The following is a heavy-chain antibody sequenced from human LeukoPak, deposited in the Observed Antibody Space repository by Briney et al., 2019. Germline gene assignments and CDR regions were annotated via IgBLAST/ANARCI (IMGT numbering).Heavy chain of an antibody. Sequence: PQASVKVSCKASGYTFTGYYMHWVRQAPGQGLERMGWINPNSGGTNYAQKFRGRVTMTRDTSISTAYMELSRLRSDDTAVYYCARVGYQYSSGWPNDYWGQGTLVTVSS. CDR1: GYTFTGYY. V-gene: IGHV1-2*02. CDR3: ARVGYQYSSGWPNDY. CDR2: INPNSGGT. D-gene: IGHD6-19*01. J-gene: IGHJ4*02.